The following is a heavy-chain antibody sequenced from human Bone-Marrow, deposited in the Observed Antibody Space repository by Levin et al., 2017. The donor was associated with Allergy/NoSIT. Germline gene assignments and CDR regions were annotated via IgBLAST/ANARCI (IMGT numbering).Heavy chain of an antibody. CDR1: GRAVKTNY. CDR3: SAGTYGEPDS. J-gene: IGHJ4*02. V-gene: IGHV3-53*01. D-gene: IGHD4-17*01. Sequence: GESLKISCVMSGRAVKTNYMNWVRQAPGKGLDWVSIIYHGDKTYYADSVKGRFTISRDTSKNTLFLQMTSMRADDTAVYYCSAGTYGEPDSWGQGTLVTVSS. CDR2: IYHGDKT.